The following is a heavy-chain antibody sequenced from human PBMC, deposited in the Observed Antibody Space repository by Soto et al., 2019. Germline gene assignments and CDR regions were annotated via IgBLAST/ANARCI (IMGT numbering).Heavy chain of an antibody. Sequence: GGSLRLSCAASGFTFSSYAMSWVRQAPGKGLEWVSAISGSGGSTYYADSVKGRFTISRDNSKNTLYLQMNSLRAEDTAVYYCARRGYCTNGVCFYYFDYWGQGTLVTVSS. CDR1: GFTFSSYA. D-gene: IGHD2-8*01. J-gene: IGHJ4*02. CDR3: ARRGYCTNGVCFYYFDY. V-gene: IGHV3-23*01. CDR2: ISGSGGST.